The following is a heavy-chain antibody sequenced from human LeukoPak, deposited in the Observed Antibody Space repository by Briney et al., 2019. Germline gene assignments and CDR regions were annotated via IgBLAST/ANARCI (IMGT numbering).Heavy chain of an antibody. CDR2: LNQDGGII. J-gene: IGHJ4*02. Sequence: GGSLRLSCAAAGFTFSQSWMSWVRQAPGKGLEWLAILNQDGGIIYSVASVKGRFTISRDNTKNSLYLQMNSLRAEDTAVYYCATDVRLESHWGQGTQVTVSS. V-gene: IGHV3-7*01. D-gene: IGHD6-25*01. CDR3: ATDVRLESH. CDR1: GFTFSQSW.